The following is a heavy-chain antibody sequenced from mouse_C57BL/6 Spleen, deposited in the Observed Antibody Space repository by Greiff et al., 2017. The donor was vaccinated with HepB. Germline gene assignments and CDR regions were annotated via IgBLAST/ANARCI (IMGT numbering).Heavy chain of an antibody. CDR3: ARPWAAMDY. V-gene: IGHV5-17*01. CDR2: ISSGSSTI. CDR1: GFTFSDYG. J-gene: IGHJ4*01. Sequence: DVQLVESGGGLVKPGGSLKLSCAASGFTFSDYGMHWVRQAPEKGLEWVAYISSGSSTIYYADTVKGRFTISRDNAKNTRFLQMTSLRSEDTAMYYCARPWAAMDYWGQGPSVTVSS.